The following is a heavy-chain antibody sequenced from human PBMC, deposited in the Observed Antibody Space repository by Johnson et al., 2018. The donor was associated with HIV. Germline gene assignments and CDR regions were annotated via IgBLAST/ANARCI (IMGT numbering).Heavy chain of an antibody. D-gene: IGHD3-3*01. J-gene: IGHJ3*02. CDR3: ARPPPYYDFWSGNYAFDT. V-gene: IGHV3-30*04. CDR2: ISYDGSNK. CDR1: GFTFSSYD. Sequence: QVQLVESGGGVVQPGRSLRLSCAASGFTFSSYDMHWVRQAPGKGLEWVAVISYDGSNKYYADSVKGRFTISRDNSKNTLYLQMNSLRAEDKSVFYCARPPPYYDFWSGNYAFDTWGQGTMVTVSS.